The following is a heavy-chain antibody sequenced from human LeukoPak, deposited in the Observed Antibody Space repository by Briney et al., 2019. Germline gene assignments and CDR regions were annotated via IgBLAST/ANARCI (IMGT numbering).Heavy chain of an antibody. Sequence: ASVKVSCEASGYTFTNYNINWVRQAPGQGLEWMGWISGYNANTNYAQKLQGRITVTTDTSTSTAYMELRSLRSDDTAVYYCARDNRGGSLDYWGQGTLVTVSS. CDR3: ARDNRGGSLDY. CDR2: ISGYNANT. D-gene: IGHD3-16*01. J-gene: IGHJ4*02. CDR1: GYTFTNYN. V-gene: IGHV1-18*01.